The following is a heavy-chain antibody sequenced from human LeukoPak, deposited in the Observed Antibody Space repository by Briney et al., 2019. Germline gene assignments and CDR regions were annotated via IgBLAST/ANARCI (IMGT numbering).Heavy chain of an antibody. J-gene: IGHJ6*03. CDR2: IIPIFGTA. D-gene: IGHD4-11*01. CDR1: GYTFTSYG. V-gene: IGHV1-69*13. CDR3: ARDLLTTDYYYYMDV. Sequence: SVKVSCKASGYTFTSYGISWVRQAPGQGLEWMGGIIPIFGTANYAQKFQGRVTITADESTSTAYMELSSLRSEDTAVYYCARDLLTTDYYYYMDVWGKGTTVTVSS.